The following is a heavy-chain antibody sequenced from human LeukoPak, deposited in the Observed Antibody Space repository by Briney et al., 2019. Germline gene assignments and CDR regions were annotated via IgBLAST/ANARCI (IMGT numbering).Heavy chain of an antibody. CDR1: GFTFSTYE. J-gene: IGHJ4*02. CDR2: ITSSGSTI. V-gene: IGHV3-48*03. CDR3: AAIAVAAHFDY. Sequence: GGSLRLSCAASGFTFSTYEMNWVRQAPGKGLEWVSYITSSGSTIYYADSVKGRFTISRDNAKTSLYLQMNSLRAEDTAVYYCAAIAVAAHFDYWGQGILVTVSS. D-gene: IGHD6-19*01.